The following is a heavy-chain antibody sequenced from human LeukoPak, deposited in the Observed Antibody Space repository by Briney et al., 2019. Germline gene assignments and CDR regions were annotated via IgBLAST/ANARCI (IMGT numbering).Heavy chain of an antibody. D-gene: IGHD1-26*01. CDR2: MYHTGTI. CDR1: GYSLGSGFY. Sequence: SDTLSLTCAVSGYSLGSGFYCGWVRQPPGKGLEWIGNMYHTGTIYYNPSLRSRLTISEDTSKSHFSLTVDSVTAADTAVYYCATGRYSGSVDYWGQGILVTVSS. CDR3: ATGRYSGSVDY. V-gene: IGHV4-38-2*01. J-gene: IGHJ4*02.